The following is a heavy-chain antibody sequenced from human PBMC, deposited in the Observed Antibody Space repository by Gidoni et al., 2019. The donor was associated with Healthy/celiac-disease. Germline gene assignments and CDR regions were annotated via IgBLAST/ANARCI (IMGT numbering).Heavy chain of an antibody. J-gene: IGHJ4*02. V-gene: IGHV3-33*01. CDR3: ARDRGGDDIAAAVWYYFDY. CDR1: GFTFSSYG. D-gene: IGHD6-13*01. Sequence: QVQLVESGGGVVQPGRSLRLSCSASGFTFSSYGMHWVRKAPGKGLEWVAVKWYDGSNKYYADSVKGRFTISRDNSKNTLYLQMNSLRAEDTAVYYCARDRGGDDIAAAVWYYFDYWGQGTLVTVSS. CDR2: KWYDGSNK.